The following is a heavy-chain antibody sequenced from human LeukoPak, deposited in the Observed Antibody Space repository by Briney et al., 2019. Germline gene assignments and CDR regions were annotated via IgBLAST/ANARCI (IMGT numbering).Heavy chain of an antibody. CDR2: IISSSSSM. J-gene: IGHJ4*02. CDR3: ARQYSSGSGG. V-gene: IGHV3-21*01. CDR1: GFTFSNYA. Sequence: GGSLRLSCAASGFTFSNYAMNWVRQAPGKGLECVASIISSSSSMYYADSVKGRFTISRDNAKNSLYLQMNSLRAEDTGVYYCARQYSSGSGGWGQGTLVTVSS. D-gene: IGHD6-19*01.